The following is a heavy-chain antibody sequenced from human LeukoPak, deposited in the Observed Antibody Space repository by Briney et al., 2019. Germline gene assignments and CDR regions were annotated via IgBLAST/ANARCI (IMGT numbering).Heavy chain of an antibody. CDR2: ISSSSSYI. V-gene: IGHV3-21*01. D-gene: IGHD3-3*01. CDR3: GRERGVYYVFWSVYYTGIASYYGMDV. J-gene: IGHJ6*02. Sequence: GGSLRLSCAASGFTFSSYSMNWVRQAPGKGLEWVSSISSSSSYIYYADSVKGRFTISRDNAKNSLYLQMNSLRAEDTAVYYCGRERGVYYVFWSVYYTGIASYYGMDVGAQGTTVTV. CDR1: GFTFSSYS.